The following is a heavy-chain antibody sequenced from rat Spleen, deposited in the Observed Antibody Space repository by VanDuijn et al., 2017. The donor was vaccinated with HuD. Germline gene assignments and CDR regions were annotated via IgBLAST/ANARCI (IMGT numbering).Heavy chain of an antibody. D-gene: IGHD1-7*01. CDR1: GFSLANYY. V-gene: IGHV2-65*01. CDR2: IRSGGST. CDR3: ARAPQYYGPPYFDY. Sequence: QVQLKETGPGLVQPTQTLSITCSVSGFSLANYYMHWVRQTPGKGLEWMGFIRSGGSTESTSKLKSRLSISRDTSKNQVFLKMNSLKTEDTGVYYCARAPQYYGPPYFDYWGQGVMVTVSS. J-gene: IGHJ2*01.